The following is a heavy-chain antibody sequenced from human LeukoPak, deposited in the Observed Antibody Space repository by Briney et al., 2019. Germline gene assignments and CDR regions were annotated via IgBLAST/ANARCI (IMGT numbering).Heavy chain of an antibody. D-gene: IGHD3-10*01. CDR1: GGSISSSSYY. CDR3: ARGPAYYYGSGSY. Sequence: PSETLSLTCTVSGGSISSSSYYWGWIRQAPGKGLEWIGSIYHSGSTYYNPSLKSRVTISVDTSKNQFSLRLSSVTAADTAVYYCARGPAYYYGSGSYWGQGTLVTVSS. CDR2: IYHSGST. V-gene: IGHV4-39*07. J-gene: IGHJ4*02.